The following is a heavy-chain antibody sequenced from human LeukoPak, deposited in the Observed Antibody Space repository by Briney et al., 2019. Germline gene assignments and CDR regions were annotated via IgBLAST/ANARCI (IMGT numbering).Heavy chain of an antibody. CDR2: IYYSGST. Sequence: SETLSLTCTVSGGSISSSSYYWGWIRQPPGKGLEWIGSIYYSGSTYYNPSLKSRVTISVDTSKNQFSLKLSSVTAADTAVYYCASIESSGYGQYFDYWGQGTLVTVSS. J-gene: IGHJ4*02. CDR1: GGSISSSSYY. V-gene: IGHV4-39*01. CDR3: ASIESSGYGQYFDY. D-gene: IGHD3-22*01.